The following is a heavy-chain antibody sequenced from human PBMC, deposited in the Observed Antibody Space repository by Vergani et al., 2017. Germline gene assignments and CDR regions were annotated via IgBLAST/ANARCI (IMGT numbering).Heavy chain of an antibody. Sequence: QVQLVESGGGVVQPGRSLRLSCAASGFTFSSYGMHWVRQAPGKGLEWVAVISYDGSNKYYADSVKGRFTISRDNSKNTLYLQMNSLRAEDTAVYYCAKSTGMNAFDIWGQGTMVTVSS. D-gene: IGHD3-10*01. J-gene: IGHJ3*02. CDR3: AKSTGMNAFDI. CDR1: GFTFSSYG. V-gene: IGHV3-30*18. CDR2: ISYDGSNK.